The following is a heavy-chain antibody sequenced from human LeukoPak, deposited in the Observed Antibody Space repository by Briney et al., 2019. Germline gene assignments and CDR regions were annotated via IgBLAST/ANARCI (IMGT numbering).Heavy chain of an antibody. CDR1: GFTFSSYA. Sequence: GGSLRLSCAASGFTFSSYAMSWVRQAPGKGLEWVSAISSSGGSTYYADSVKGRFTISRDNSQNTLYLQMNSLRAEDTAVYYCAKEGGGSYYVTWFDPWGQGTLVTVSS. V-gene: IGHV3-23*01. J-gene: IGHJ5*02. CDR2: ISSSGGST. D-gene: IGHD1-26*01. CDR3: AKEGGGSYYVTWFDP.